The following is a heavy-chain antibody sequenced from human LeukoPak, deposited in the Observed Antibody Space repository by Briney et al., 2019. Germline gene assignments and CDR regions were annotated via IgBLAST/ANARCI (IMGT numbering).Heavy chain of an antibody. J-gene: IGHJ4*02. CDR1: GYSFPIYW. CDR3: ARRSTYGSGTNYLFDY. Sequence: GESLKISCKGSGYSFPIYWIAWVRQMPGKGLEWMGIIYPGDSDTRYSPSFQGQIAISADKSISTAYLQWSSLKASDTAMYYCARRSTYGSGTNYLFDYWGQGTLVTVSS. CDR2: IYPGDSDT. D-gene: IGHD3-10*01. V-gene: IGHV5-51*01.